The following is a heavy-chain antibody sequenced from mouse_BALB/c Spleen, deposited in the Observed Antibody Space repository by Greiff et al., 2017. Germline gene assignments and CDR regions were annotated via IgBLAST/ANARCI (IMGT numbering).Heavy chain of an antibody. D-gene: IGHD2-3*01. CDR2: ISSGGSYT. J-gene: IGHJ4*01. Sequence: EVKLMESGGGLVKPGGSLKLSCAASGFTFSSYAMSWVRQTPEKRLEWVATISSGGSYTYYPDSVKGRFTISRDNAKNTLYLQMSSLRSEDTAMYYCASLDGYYYAMDYWGQGTSVTVSS. V-gene: IGHV5-9-3*01. CDR3: ASLDGYYYAMDY. CDR1: GFTFSSYA.